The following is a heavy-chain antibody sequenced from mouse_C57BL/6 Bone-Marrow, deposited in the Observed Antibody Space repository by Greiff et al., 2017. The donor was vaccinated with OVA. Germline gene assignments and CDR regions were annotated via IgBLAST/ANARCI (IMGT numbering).Heavy chain of an antibody. Sequence: EVKLEESGGGLVKPGGSLKLSCAASGFTFSSYAMSWVRQTPEKRLEWVATISDGGSYTYYPDNVKGRFTISRDNAKNNLYLQMSHLKSEDTAMYYCARDGGYYNYFDYWGQGTTLTVSS. J-gene: IGHJ2*01. CDR2: ISDGGSYT. CDR3: ARDGGYYNYFDY. CDR1: GFTFSSYA. V-gene: IGHV5-4*01. D-gene: IGHD2-12*01.